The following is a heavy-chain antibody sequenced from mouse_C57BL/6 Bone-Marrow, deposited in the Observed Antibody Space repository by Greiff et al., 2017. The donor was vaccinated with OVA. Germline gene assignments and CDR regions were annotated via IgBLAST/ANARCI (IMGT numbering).Heavy chain of an antibody. CDR3: ARYYH. D-gene: IGHD1-1*01. CDR2: SDPSDSYT. V-gene: IGHV1-59*01. Sequence: QVQLQQPGAELVRPGTSVKLSCKASGYTFTSYCMHWVKQRPGQGLEWIGVSDPSDSYTNYNQKFKGKATLTVDTSSSTAYMQLSSLTSEDSAVYYCARYYHWGQGTSVTVSA. J-gene: IGHJ4*01. CDR1: GYTFTSYC.